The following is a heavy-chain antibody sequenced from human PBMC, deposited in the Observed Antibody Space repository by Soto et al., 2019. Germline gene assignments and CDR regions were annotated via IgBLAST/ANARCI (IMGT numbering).Heavy chain of an antibody. CDR3: DRGAGENQRSESYYYGLDV. D-gene: IGHD2-2*01. CDR2: TRNEANSYTP. J-gene: IGHJ6*02. Sequence: GGSLRLSCAASGFTLSDHYMDWVRQAPGKGLEWVGRTRNEANSYTPEYAASKKGRFSISRDDSKHSMYLQLNSLETEDTAVYYCDRGAGENQRSESYYYGLDVWGLGTTVTVSS. CDR1: GFTLSDHY. V-gene: IGHV3-72*01.